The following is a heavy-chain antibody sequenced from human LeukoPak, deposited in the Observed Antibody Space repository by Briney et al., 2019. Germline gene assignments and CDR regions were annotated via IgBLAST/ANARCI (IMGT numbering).Heavy chain of an antibody. V-gene: IGHV3-7*01. Sequence: GGSLRLSCAASGFTFSSYWMSWVRQAPGKGLEWVANIKQDGSEKYYVDSVKGRFTISRDNAKNSLYLQMNSLRAEDTAVYYCAREVITIFGAIRGHYGMDVWGQGTTVTVSS. D-gene: IGHD3-3*01. CDR2: IKQDGSEK. CDR1: GFTFSSYW. J-gene: IGHJ6*02. CDR3: AREVITIFGAIRGHYGMDV.